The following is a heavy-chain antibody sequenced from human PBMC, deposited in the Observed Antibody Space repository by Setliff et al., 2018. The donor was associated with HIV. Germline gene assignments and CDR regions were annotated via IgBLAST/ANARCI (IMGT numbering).Heavy chain of an antibody. CDR1: GGSFNDYS. Sequence: SETLSLTCAVYGGSFNDYSWTWIRQAPGKGLEWIGETSHNGESSYNTSLTSRVTISVDTSKNQFSLKVSSVTAADTAVYYCARVARGGHSSRWYYFDYWGQGTLVTVSS. CDR2: TSHNGES. J-gene: IGHJ4*02. V-gene: IGHV4-34*01. CDR3: ARVARGGHSSRWYYFDY. D-gene: IGHD6-13*01.